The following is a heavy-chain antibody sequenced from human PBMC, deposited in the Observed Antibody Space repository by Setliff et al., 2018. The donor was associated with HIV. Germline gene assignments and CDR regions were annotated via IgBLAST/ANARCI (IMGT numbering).Heavy chain of an antibody. J-gene: IGHJ4*02. D-gene: IGHD6-19*01. CDR2: IYYSGST. V-gene: IGHV4-39*01. Sequence: PSETLSLTCTVSGGSISDSRYYWAWIRQPPGKGLEWIGTIYYSGSTYYNPSLKSRATISVDTSKNQFSLKLSSVTAADTAVYYCIIAYSSGWLAPMGFDSWGQGTLVTVSS. CDR1: GGSISDSRYY. CDR3: IIAYSSGWLAPMGFDS.